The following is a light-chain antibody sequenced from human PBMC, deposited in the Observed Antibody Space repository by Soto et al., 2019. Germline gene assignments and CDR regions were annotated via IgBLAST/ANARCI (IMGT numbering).Light chain of an antibody. Sequence: IVMTQSPATLSVSPWERATLSCRASQSVSSNLAWYQQKPGQAPRLLIYGASTRATGIPARFSGSGSGTEFTLTISSLQSEDFAVYYCQQYNGWPWTFGLGTKVDIK. J-gene: IGKJ1*01. CDR3: QQYNGWPWT. CDR2: GAS. CDR1: QSVSSN. V-gene: IGKV3-15*01.